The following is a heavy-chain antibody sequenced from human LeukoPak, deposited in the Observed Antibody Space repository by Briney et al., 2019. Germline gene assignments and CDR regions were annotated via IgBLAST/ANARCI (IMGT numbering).Heavy chain of an antibody. V-gene: IGHV4-39*01. CDR1: GGSISSSSYY. Sequence: NPSETLSLTCTVSGGSISSSSYYWGWIRQPPGRGLGWIGSIYYSGNTYYNPSLKSRVTISVDTSKTQFSLKLSSVTAADTAVYYCARLNSTYCDFGSGYYTGAGYRFDPWGQGTLVTVSS. D-gene: IGHD3-3*01. CDR2: IYYSGNT. J-gene: IGHJ5*02. CDR3: ARLNSTYCDFGSGYYTGAGYRFDP.